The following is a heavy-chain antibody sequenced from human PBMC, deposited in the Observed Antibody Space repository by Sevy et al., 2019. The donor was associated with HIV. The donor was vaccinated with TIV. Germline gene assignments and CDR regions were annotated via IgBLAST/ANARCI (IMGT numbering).Heavy chain of an antibody. CDR3: GSRGVYCSSTSCHLYYYGMDV. J-gene: IGHJ6*02. CDR1: GGTFSSYA. D-gene: IGHD2-2*01. V-gene: IGHV1-69*13. CDR2: IIPIFGTA. Sequence: ASVKVSCKASGGTFSSYAISWVRQAPGQGLEWMGGIIPIFGTANYAQKFQGRVTITADESTSTAYMELSSLRSEDTAVYYCGSRGVYCSSTSCHLYYYGMDVWGQGTTVTVSS.